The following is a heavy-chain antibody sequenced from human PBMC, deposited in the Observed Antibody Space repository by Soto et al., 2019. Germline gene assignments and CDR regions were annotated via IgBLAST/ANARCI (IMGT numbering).Heavy chain of an antibody. D-gene: IGHD5-18*01. V-gene: IGHV2-5*02. CDR3: AHRGYMYGNWDHGYFDY. CDR2: IYWDDDK. J-gene: IGHJ4*02. CDR1: GFSLTTSGVG. Sequence: QITLKESGPTRVKPTQTLALTCTFSGFSLTTSGVGVGWIRKTPGKALEWLAVIYWDDDKRYNPSLKNRLTITQATSKNQVVLIMADMDPVDTATYFCAHRGYMYGNWDHGYFDYWGQGTLVTVSS.